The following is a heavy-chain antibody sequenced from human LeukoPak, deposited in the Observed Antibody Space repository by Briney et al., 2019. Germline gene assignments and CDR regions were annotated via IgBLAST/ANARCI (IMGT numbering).Heavy chain of an antibody. CDR3: AKVASNSGKGGAFDI. Sequence: PGGSLRLSCAASGFTFSSYAMSWVRQAPGKGLEWVSSISGYGADTYYTDSVKGRFTISRDSSKNTLYLQMNSLRAGNTAIYYCAKVASNSGKGGAFDIWGQGTMVTVSS. J-gene: IGHJ3*02. CDR1: GFTFSSYA. CDR2: ISGYGADT. D-gene: IGHD6-19*01. V-gene: IGHV3-23*01.